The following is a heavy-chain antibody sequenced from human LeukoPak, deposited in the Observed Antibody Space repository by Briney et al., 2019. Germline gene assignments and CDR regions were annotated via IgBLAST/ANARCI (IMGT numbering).Heavy chain of an antibody. Sequence: GRSLRLSCAASGFTFSNYGMHWVRQAPGKGLEWVAVIRYDGTNKYYADSVRGRFTISRDNSKNTLFLQMNSLGADDTAVYYCARVKVEMATIGWLDPWGQGTLVTVSS. J-gene: IGHJ5*02. CDR1: GFTFSNYG. D-gene: IGHD5-24*01. V-gene: IGHV3-33*01. CDR2: IRYDGTNK. CDR3: ARVKVEMATIGWLDP.